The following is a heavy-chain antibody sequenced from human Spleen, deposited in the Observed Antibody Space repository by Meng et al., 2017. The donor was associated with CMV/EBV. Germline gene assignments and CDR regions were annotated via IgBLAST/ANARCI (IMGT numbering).Heavy chain of an antibody. D-gene: IGHD2-2*01. V-gene: IGHV3-23*01. Sequence: GGSLRLSCAASGFTFSNYAMSWVRLAPGKGLEWVSTISGSGGGTYTTDSVKGRLTISRDNSKNTLYLQMNSLRAEDTAVYYCATGGVVVPTARDRFDPWGQGTLVTVSS. CDR1: GFTFSNYA. J-gene: IGHJ5*02. CDR2: ISGSGGGT. CDR3: ATGGVVVPTARDRFDP.